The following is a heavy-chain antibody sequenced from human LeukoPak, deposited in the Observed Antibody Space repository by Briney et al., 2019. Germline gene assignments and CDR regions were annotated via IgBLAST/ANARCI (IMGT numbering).Heavy chain of an antibody. CDR1: GFTFSSYA. J-gene: IGHJ4*02. CDR2: ISGSGGST. Sequence: GGSLRLSCAASGFTFSSYAMSWVRQAPGKGLEWVSGISGSGGSTYYADSVKGRFTMSRDNSKNTLYLQMSSLRADDTAVYYCAKESYSVQFNTWFDNWGQGTLVTVSA. CDR3: AKESYSVQFNTWFDN. V-gene: IGHV3-23*01. D-gene: IGHD1-1*01.